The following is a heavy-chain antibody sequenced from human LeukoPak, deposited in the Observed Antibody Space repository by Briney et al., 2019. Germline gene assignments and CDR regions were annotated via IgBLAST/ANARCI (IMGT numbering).Heavy chain of an antibody. CDR3: ARRGYYYDSSGYFDAFDI. CDR2: IYTSGST. V-gene: IGHV4-4*09. J-gene: IGHJ3*02. CDR1: DGRIGSYE. D-gene: IGHD3-22*01. Sequence: SESLSRACIISDGRIGSYEWSWLRQPPGKELEWIGYIYTSGSTNYNPSLKSRVTISVDTSKNQFSLKLSSVTAADTAVYYCARRGYYYDSSGYFDAFDIWGQGTMVTVSS.